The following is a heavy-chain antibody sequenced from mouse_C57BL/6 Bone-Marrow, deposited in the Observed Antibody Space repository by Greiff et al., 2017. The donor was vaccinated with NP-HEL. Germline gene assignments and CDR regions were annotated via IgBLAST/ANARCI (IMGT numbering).Heavy chain of an antibody. CDR1: GYTFTSYW. J-gene: IGHJ4*01. Sequence: QVQLQQPGAELVMPGASVKLSCKASGYTFTSYWMHWVKQRPGQGLEWIGEIDPSDSYTNYNQKFKGKSTLTVDKSSSTAYMQLSSLTSEDSAVYYCARESNYVDYAMDYWGQGTSVTGSS. CDR2: IDPSDSYT. D-gene: IGHD2-5*01. V-gene: IGHV1-69*01. CDR3: ARESNYVDYAMDY.